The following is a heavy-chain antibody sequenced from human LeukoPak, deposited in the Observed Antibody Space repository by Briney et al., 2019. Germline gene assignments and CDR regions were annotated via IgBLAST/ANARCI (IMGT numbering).Heavy chain of an antibody. J-gene: IGHJ4*02. V-gene: IGHV4-59*01. CDR3: ARDPGD. Sequence: SETLSLTCTVSGGSLTNYYWSWIRQPPGKGLDWIGHIYYSGSTNYNPSLKSRVTISVDTSKNQFSLKLSSVTAADTAVYYCARDPGDWGQGTLVTVSS. D-gene: IGHD3-10*01. CDR2: IYYSGST. CDR1: GGSLTNYY.